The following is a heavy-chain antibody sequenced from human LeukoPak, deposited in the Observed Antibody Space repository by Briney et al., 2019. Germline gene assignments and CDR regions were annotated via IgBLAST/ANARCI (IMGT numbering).Heavy chain of an antibody. CDR2: INAGNGNT. J-gene: IGHJ4*02. CDR1: GYTFTSYA. CDR3: ASSSYDSSGYYPTGYFDY. Sequence: ASVKVSCKASGYTFTSYAMHWVRQAPGQRLEWMGWINAGNGNTKYSQKFQGRVTITRDTSASTAYMELSSLRSEDTAVYYCASSSYDSSGYYPTGYFDYWGQGTLGTVSS. D-gene: IGHD3-22*01. V-gene: IGHV1-3*01.